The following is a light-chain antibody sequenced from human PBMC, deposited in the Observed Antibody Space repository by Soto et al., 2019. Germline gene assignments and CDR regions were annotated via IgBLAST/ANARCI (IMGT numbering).Light chain of an antibody. CDR2: GTS. Sequence: EIVLTQSPGTLSLSPGERATLSCRASQSVPRSYLAWYQQKPGQAPRLLIYGTSSRATGIPDRFSGSGSGTEFTLTISSLQSEDVAVYGCQQYGSSPPITFGGGTKVDI. CDR1: QSVPRSY. J-gene: IGKJ4*01. CDR3: QQYGSSPPIT. V-gene: IGKV3-20*01.